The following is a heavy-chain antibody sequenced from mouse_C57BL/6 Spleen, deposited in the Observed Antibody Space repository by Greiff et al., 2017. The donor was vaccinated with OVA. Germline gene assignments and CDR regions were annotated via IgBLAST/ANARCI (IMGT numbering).Heavy chain of an antibody. V-gene: IGHV1-26*01. CDR3: ARRSTRVRRYFDV. Sequence: EVQLQQSGPELVKPGASVKISCKASGYTFTDYYMNWVKQSHGKSLEWIGDINPNNGGTSYNQKFKGKATLTVDKSSSTAYMELRSLTSEDSAVYYCARRSTRVRRYFDVWGTGTTVTVSS. J-gene: IGHJ1*03. D-gene: IGHD2-1*01. CDR2: INPNNGGT. CDR1: GYTFTDYY.